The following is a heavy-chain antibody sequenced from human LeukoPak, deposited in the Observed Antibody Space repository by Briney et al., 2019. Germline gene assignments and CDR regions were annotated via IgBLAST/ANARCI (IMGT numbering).Heavy chain of an antibody. CDR1: GGSISSSSYY. J-gene: IGHJ4*02. Sequence: PSETLSPTCTVSGGSISSSSYYWGWIRQPPGKGLEWIGSIYYSGSTYYNPSLKSRVTISVDTSKNQFSLKLSSVTAADTAVYYCASLALVGATPFSDYWGQGTLVTVSS. D-gene: IGHD1-26*01. V-gene: IGHV4-39*01. CDR3: ASLALVGATPFSDY. CDR2: IYYSGST.